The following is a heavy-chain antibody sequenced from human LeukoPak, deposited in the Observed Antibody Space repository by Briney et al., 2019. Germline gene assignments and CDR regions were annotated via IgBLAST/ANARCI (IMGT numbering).Heavy chain of an antibody. CDR2: ISTSSSYI. CDR3: ARVTMIVVDAFDI. D-gene: IGHD3-22*01. V-gene: IGHV3-21*01. Sequence: PGGSLRLSCAASGFTFSSYWMSWVRQAPGKGLEWVSSISTSSSYIHYADSVKGRITISRDNAKNSLYLQMNSLRAEDTAVYYCARVTMIVVDAFDIWGQGTMVTVSS. J-gene: IGHJ3*02. CDR1: GFTFSSYW.